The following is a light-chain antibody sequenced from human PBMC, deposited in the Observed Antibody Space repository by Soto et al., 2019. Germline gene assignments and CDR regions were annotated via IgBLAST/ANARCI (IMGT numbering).Light chain of an antibody. Sequence: QSALTQPRSVSGSRGQSVTISCTGTSSDVGGYNYVSWYRQHPGKAPKLMIYDVSKRPSGVPDRFSGSKSGNTASLTISGLQAEDEADYYCCSYAGSYTWVFVTGTKLTVL. CDR2: DVS. CDR1: SSDVGGYNY. J-gene: IGLJ1*01. V-gene: IGLV2-11*01. CDR3: CSYAGSYTWV.